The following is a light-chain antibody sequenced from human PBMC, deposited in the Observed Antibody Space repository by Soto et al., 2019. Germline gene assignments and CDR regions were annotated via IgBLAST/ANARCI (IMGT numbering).Light chain of an antibody. J-gene: IGKJ1*01. Sequence: ESVWTQSKGTLSLSTGERATLSCRASQSVSSSYLAWYQQKPGQAPRLLIYGASTRATGIPERFSGSGSGTDFTLTISRLEPEDFAVYYCQQYGSSGTFGQGTK. CDR2: GAS. CDR3: QQYGSSGT. CDR1: QSVSSSY. V-gene: IGKV3-20*01.